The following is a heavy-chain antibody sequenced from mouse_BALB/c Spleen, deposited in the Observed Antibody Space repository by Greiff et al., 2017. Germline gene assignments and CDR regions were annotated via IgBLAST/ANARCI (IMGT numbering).Heavy chain of an antibody. CDR2: ISYSGST. CDR1: GYSITSDYA. V-gene: IGHV3-2*02. Sequence: EVKLQESGPGLVKPSQSLSLTCTVTGYSITSDYAWNWIRQFPGNKLEWMGYISYSGSTSYNPSLKSRISITRDTSKNQFFLQLNSVTTEDTATYYCARGGILFAYWGQGTLVTVSA. J-gene: IGHJ3*01. CDR3: ARGGILFAY.